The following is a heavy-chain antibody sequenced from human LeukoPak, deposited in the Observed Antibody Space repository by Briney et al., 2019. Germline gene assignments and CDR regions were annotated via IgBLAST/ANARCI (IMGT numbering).Heavy chain of an antibody. D-gene: IGHD3-16*01. J-gene: IGHJ3*01. V-gene: IGHV4-59*01. CDR3: ASIKGGGGSFDV. CDR2: ISYSGSP. Sequence: SETLSLTRTDPGGSISSYYWSWIRQPPGKRLKWIGYISYSGSPNYHPSLKSRVTISVDTSKNQLSLKLSSVTAADTAVYYCASIKGGGGSFDVWGQGTMVTVSS. CDR1: GGSISSYY.